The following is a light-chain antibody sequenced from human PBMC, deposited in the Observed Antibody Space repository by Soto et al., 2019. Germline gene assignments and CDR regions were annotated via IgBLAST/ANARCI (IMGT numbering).Light chain of an antibody. CDR3: QQGSSSPQS. J-gene: IGKJ2*03. Sequence: DIQMTQSPSSLSASVGDRVTISCRASRSIGTYLHWYQQRPGRAPRLLIDDASILQSGVPSRFSGSGSGTHSTLTISGLQPDDFATYYCQQGSSSPQSFGQGTKLEIK. CDR1: RSIGTY. CDR2: DAS. V-gene: IGKV1-39*01.